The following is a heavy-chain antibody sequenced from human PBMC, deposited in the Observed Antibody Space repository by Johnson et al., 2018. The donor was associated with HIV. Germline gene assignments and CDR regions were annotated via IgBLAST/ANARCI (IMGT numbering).Heavy chain of an antibody. CDR1: RFTLDDYG. Sequence: VQLVESGGGVVRPGGSLRLSCAASRFTLDDYGMNWVRQAPGKGLEWVSGINWNGGSTGYADSVKGRFTISRDNAKNSLYLQMNSLRAEDTALYYCAGAGLGYCSSTSCRGDAFYIWGQGTMVTVSS. V-gene: IGHV3-20*04. CDR3: AGAGLGYCSSTSCRGDAFYI. J-gene: IGHJ3*02. D-gene: IGHD2-2*01. CDR2: INWNGGST.